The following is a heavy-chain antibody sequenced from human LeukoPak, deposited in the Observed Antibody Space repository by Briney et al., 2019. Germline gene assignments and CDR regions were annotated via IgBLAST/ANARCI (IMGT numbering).Heavy chain of an antibody. D-gene: IGHD3-10*01. CDR1: GFTFSSYA. V-gene: IGHV3-30*04. Sequence: GGSLRLSCAASGFTFSSYAMHWVRQAPGKGLEWVAVISYDGSNKYYADSVKGRFTISRDNSKNTLYLQMNSLRAEDTAVYYCAKPTYYYGSGSYYRYYYYYYYMDVWGKGTTVTISS. CDR3: AKPTYYYGSGSYYRYYYYYYYMDV. J-gene: IGHJ6*03. CDR2: ISYDGSNK.